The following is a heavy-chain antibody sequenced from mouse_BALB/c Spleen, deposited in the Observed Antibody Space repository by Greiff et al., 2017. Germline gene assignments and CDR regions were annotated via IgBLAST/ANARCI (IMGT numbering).Heavy chain of an antibody. CDR1: GYSITSGYY. CDR2: ISYDGSN. Sequence: EVKLVESGPGLVKPSQSLSLTCSVTGYSITSGYYWNWIRQFPGNKLEWMGYISYDGSNNYNPSLKNRISITRDTSKNQFFLKLNSVTTEDTATYYCARVNWDWFAYWGQGTLVTVSA. CDR3: ARVNWDWFAY. V-gene: IGHV3-6*02. J-gene: IGHJ3*01. D-gene: IGHD4-1*01.